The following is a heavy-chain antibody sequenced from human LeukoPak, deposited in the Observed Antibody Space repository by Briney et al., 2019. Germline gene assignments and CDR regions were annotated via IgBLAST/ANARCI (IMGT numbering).Heavy chain of an antibody. CDR1: GFTFSSYT. CDR2: ISTSSIYI. Sequence: GGSLRLSCAASGFTFSSYTMNWVRQAPGKGLEWVSSISTSSIYIYYADSVKGRFTISRDNYKNTLYLQMNSLRAEDTAVYYCAKDQGYSYGFRYFDLWGRGTPVTVSS. J-gene: IGHJ2*01. CDR3: AKDQGYSYGFRYFDL. V-gene: IGHV3-21*01. D-gene: IGHD5-18*01.